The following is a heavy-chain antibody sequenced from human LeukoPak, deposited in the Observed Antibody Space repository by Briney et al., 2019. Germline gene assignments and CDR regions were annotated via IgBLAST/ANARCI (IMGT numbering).Heavy chain of an antibody. Sequence: GGSLRLSCAASGFTFSSYWTHWVRQAPGKGPVCVSRTSTDGSYTTYADSVKGRFTISRDNAKNMLFLQMNSLRAEDTAVYYCAREDGSGTYGGAFDIWGQGTVVTVSS. J-gene: IGHJ3*02. CDR2: TSTDGSYT. V-gene: IGHV3-74*01. CDR1: GFTFSSYW. CDR3: AREDGSGTYGGAFDI. D-gene: IGHD3-10*01.